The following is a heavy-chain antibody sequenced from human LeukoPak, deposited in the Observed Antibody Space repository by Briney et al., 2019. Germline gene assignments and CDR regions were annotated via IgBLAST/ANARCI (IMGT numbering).Heavy chain of an antibody. V-gene: IGHV1-18*01. CDR1: GYTFTSYG. J-gene: IGHJ3*02. Sequence: GASVKVSCKASGYTFTSYGISWVRQAPGQGLEWMGWISAYNGNTNYAQKLQGRVTMTTDTSTSTAYMELRSLRSDDTAVYYCASVGQWLVRGAFGIWGQGTMVTVSS. D-gene: IGHD6-19*01. CDR2: ISAYNGNT. CDR3: ASVGQWLVRGAFGI.